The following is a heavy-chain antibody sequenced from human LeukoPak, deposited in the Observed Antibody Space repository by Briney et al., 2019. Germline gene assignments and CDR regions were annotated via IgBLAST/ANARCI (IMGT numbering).Heavy chain of an antibody. D-gene: IGHD3-9*01. CDR2: IYYSGST. J-gene: IGHJ3*02. CDR3: ARRINYDILPGAFDI. CDR1: GGSISTYY. V-gene: IGHV4-59*08. Sequence: SETLSLTCTVSGGSISTYYWSWVRQPPGKGLEWIGDIYYSGSTSYNPSLKSRVTISVDTSKNQFSLKLSSVTAADTAVYYCARRINYDILPGAFDIWGQGTMVTVSS.